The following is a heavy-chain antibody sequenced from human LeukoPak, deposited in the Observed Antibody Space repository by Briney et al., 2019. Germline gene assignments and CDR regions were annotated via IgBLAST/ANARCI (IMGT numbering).Heavy chain of an antibody. CDR3: ARDQDYYDSSGYPP. V-gene: IGHV1-69*05. Sequence: GASVKVSCKASGGTFSSYAISWVRQAPGQGLEWMGGIIPIFGTANYAQKFQGRVTMTRDTSTSTVYMELSSLRSEDTAVYYCARDQDYYDSSGYPPWGQGTLVTVSS. D-gene: IGHD3-22*01. J-gene: IGHJ5*02. CDR2: IIPIFGTA. CDR1: GGTFSSYA.